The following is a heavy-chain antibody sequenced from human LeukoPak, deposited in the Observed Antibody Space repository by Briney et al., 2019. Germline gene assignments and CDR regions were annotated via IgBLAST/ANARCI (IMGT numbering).Heavy chain of an antibody. CDR1: GYTFAAYF. D-gene: IGHD4-11*01. CDR2: INPNSGGI. CDR3: ARDSYSDYVGDWFDP. Sequence: GSLKVSCKASGYTFAAYFIHWVRQSPGQGLEWMGWINPNSGGIKYAQKFQGRVTMTRDTSISTAYMELSRLRSDDTAVYYCARDSYSDYVGDWFDPWGHGTLVTVSS. J-gene: IGHJ5*02. V-gene: IGHV1-2*02.